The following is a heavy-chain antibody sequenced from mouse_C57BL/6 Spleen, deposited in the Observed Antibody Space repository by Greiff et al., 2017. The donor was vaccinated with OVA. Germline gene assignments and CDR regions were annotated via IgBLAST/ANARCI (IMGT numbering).Heavy chain of an antibody. J-gene: IGHJ3*01. CDR2: SRNKANDYTT. Sequence: EVHLVESGGGLVQSGRSLRLSCATSGFTFSDFYMEWVRQAPGKGLEWIAASRNKANDYTTEYSASVKGRFIVSRDTSQSILYLRMNALRAEDTAIYYWARDAEGGFAYWGQGTLVTVSA. CDR3: ARDAEGGFAY. CDR1: GFTFSDFY. V-gene: IGHV7-1*01.